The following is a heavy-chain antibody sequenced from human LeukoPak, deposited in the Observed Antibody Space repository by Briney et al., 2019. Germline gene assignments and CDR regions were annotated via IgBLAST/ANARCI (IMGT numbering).Heavy chain of an antibody. CDR1: GFTFDDYA. Sequence: SLRLSCAASGFTFDDYAMHWVRQAPGKGLEWVSGISWNSGSIGYADSVKGRFTISRDNAKNSLYLQMNSLRAEDTALYYCAKDKVAVYYYYYMDVWGKGTTVTVSS. CDR3: AKDKVAVYYYYYMDV. D-gene: IGHD6-19*01. V-gene: IGHV3-9*01. J-gene: IGHJ6*03. CDR2: ISWNSGSI.